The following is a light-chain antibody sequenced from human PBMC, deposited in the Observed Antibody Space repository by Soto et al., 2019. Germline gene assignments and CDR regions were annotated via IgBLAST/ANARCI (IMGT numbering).Light chain of an antibody. V-gene: IGKV1-39*01. CDR2: AAS. CDR3: QQSYSTPRT. Sequence: DIQMTQSPSSLSASVGDRVTITCRASQSISRYLNWYQLKPGKAPNLLIYAASRLQSGVPSRFSGNGSGTDFTLTISSLQTEDFVTYYCQQSYSTPRTFGPGTKVDIK. J-gene: IGKJ3*01. CDR1: QSISRY.